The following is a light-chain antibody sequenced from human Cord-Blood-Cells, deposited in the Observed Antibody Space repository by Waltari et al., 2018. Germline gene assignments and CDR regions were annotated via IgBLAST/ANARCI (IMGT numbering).Light chain of an antibody. Sequence: DIQMPQSPSSLSASVGDRVTITCRASQSISSYLNWYQQKPGKAPKLLIYAASSLKSGVPSRFSGSGSGTDFTLTISSLQPEDFATYYCQQSYSTPPTFGQGTRLEIK. CDR1: QSISSY. CDR3: QQSYSTPPT. J-gene: IGKJ5*01. V-gene: IGKV1-39*01. CDR2: AAS.